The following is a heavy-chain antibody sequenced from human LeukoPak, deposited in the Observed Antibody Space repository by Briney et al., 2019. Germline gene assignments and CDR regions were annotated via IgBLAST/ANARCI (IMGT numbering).Heavy chain of an antibody. D-gene: IGHD5-24*01. CDR1: GGSISSGSYS. CDR2: IYHSGST. J-gene: IGHJ4*02. V-gene: IGHV4-30-2*02. Sequence: PSETLSLTCAVSGGSISSGSYSWSWIRQPPGKGLEWIGYIYHSGSTYYNPSLKSGVTISVDTSKNQFSLKLSSVTTADTAVYYCASGRGAGSNYYFDYWGQGTLVTVSS. CDR3: ASGRGAGSNYYFDY.